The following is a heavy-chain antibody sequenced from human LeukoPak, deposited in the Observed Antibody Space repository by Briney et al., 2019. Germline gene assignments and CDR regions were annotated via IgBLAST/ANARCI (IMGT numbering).Heavy chain of an antibody. V-gene: IGHV1-18*01. Sequence: ASVKVSCKASGYTFTSYGVTWVRQAPGQGLEWMGWISAYNGDTNYAQNLQGRVTMTTDTSTSTAYMELRNLRSDDTAVYYCAREGSGTNCYSYWGQGTLVTVSS. CDR3: AREGSGTNCYSY. J-gene: IGHJ4*02. CDR2: ISAYNGDT. CDR1: GYTFTSYG. D-gene: IGHD2-2*01.